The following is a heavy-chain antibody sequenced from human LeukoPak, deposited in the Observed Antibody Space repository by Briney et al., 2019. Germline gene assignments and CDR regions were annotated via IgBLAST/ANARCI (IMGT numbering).Heavy chain of an antibody. J-gene: IGHJ4*02. D-gene: IGHD4-23*01. CDR1: GGSISSSSYY. CDR2: IYYSGST. Sequence: PSETLSLTCTVSGGSISSSSYYWGWIRQPPGKGLEWIGSIYYSGSTYYNPSLKSRVTISVDTSKNQFSLKLSSVTAADTAVYYCAREPDGGNPFDYWGQGTLVTVSS. V-gene: IGHV4-39*07. CDR3: AREPDGGNPFDY.